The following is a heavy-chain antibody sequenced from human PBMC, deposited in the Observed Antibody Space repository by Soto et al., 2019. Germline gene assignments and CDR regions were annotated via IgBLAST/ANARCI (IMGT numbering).Heavy chain of an antibody. V-gene: IGHV3-23*01. J-gene: IGHJ4*02. CDR1: GFSFDRFV. CDR3: VKPNAVDISVDS. Sequence: GGSLRLSCAASGFSFDRFVMIWIRQAPGKGLEWVSAISGSGGRTYYADSVEGRFSISRDNSKSTLYLQMTSLTVEDTALYYCVKPNAVDISVDSWGQGTLVTVSS. D-gene: IGHD2-2*03. CDR2: ISGSGGRT.